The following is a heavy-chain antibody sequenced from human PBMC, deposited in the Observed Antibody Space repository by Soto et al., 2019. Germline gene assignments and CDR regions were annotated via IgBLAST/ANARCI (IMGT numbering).Heavy chain of an antibody. V-gene: IGHV3-53*01. D-gene: IGHD3-22*01. CDR3: ARDDYDTSLDY. J-gene: IGHJ4*02. CDR1: GFTVSSNY. CDR2: IYSGGDT. Sequence: PGGSLRLSCAASGFTVSSNYMSWVRQAPGKGLEWVSVIYSGGDTYYADSVKGRFTISRDNSKNTLYLQMNSLRAEDTAVYYCARDDYDTSLDYWGQGTLVTVSS.